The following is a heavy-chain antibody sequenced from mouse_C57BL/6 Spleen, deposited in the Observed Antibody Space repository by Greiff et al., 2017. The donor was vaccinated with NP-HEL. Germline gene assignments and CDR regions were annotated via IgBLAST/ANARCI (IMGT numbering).Heavy chain of an antibody. Sequence: VQLQQSGAELVRPGSSVKLSCKASGYTFTSYWMHWVKQRPIQGLEWIGNIDPSDSETHYNQKFKDKATLTVDKSSSTAYMQLSSLTSEDSAVYYCAIGGLYYGNSYAMDYWGQGTSVTVS. V-gene: IGHV1-52*01. CDR3: AIGGLYYGNSYAMDY. J-gene: IGHJ4*01. CDR1: GYTFTSYW. CDR2: IDPSDSET. D-gene: IGHD2-1*01.